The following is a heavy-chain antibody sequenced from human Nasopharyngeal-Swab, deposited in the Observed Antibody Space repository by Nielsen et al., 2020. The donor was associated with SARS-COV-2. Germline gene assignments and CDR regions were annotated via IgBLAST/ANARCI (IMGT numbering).Heavy chain of an antibody. CDR2: INPNSGGT. CDR1: GYTFTGYY. Sequence: ASVKVSCKASGYTFTGYYMHWVRQAPGQGLEWMGRINPNSGGTNYAQKFQGRVTMTRDTSISTAYMELRSLRSDDTAVYYCARDRPYDSSGYLPFDYWGQGTLVTVSS. J-gene: IGHJ4*02. V-gene: IGHV1-2*06. CDR3: ARDRPYDSSGYLPFDY. D-gene: IGHD3-22*01.